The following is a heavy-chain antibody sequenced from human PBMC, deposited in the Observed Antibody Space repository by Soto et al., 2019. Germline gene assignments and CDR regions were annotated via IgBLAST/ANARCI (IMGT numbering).Heavy chain of an antibody. Sequence: ETLSLTCAVSCGSISSSNWWSWVRQPPGKGLEWVSSITGRGGGTFYAESVKGRFTISRDNARNTLYLQMTSLRAEDTALYYCAKDPMRDPFDSWGQGTLVTVSS. CDR2: ITGRGGGT. CDR3: AKDPMRDPFDS. V-gene: IGHV3-23*01. CDR1: CGSISSSN. J-gene: IGHJ4*02.